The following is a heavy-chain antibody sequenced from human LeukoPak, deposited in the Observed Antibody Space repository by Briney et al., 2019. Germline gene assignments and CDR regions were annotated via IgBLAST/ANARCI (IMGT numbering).Heavy chain of an antibody. CDR1: GFTFRTYA. Sequence: GGSLTLASAASGFTFRTYAMSWVRQAPGTGLEWVSVFSGSGSSTYYADSVKGRFTISRDNSKNTLYLQMNSLRAEDTAVYYCAKEMATIRAFDFWGQGTMVTVSS. V-gene: IGHV3-23*01. D-gene: IGHD5-24*01. CDR2: FSGSGSST. CDR3: AKEMATIRAFDF. J-gene: IGHJ3*01.